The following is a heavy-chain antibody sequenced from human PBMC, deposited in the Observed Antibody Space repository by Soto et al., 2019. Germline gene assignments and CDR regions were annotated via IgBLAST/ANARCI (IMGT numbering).Heavy chain of an antibody. Sequence: QVQLVESGGGVVQPGGSLRLSCTASGFTFTTFGIHWVRQAPGKGLEWVALISYDGHNKYYSDSVKGRFTISRDNYKNTLSLQMNSLRAMDTAVYYCAKDLQAYGDYNYYYYGMDVWGQGTTVSVSS. CDR2: ISYDGHNK. J-gene: IGHJ6*02. V-gene: IGHV3-30*18. D-gene: IGHD4-17*01. CDR1: GFTFTTFG. CDR3: AKDLQAYGDYNYYYYGMDV.